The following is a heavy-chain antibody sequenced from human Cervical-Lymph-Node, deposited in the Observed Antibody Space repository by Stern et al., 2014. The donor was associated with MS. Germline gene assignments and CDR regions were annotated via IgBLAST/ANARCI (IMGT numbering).Heavy chain of an antibody. CDR2: INPGDSDT. D-gene: IGHD2-2*01. Sequence: VQLVESGAEVKKPGESLKISCKGSGYSFTSYWIGWVRQMPGKGLEWMGIINPGDSDTRYSPSFQGQVTISADKSISTAYLQWSSLKASDTAMCYCARRHCSSRRCGWFDPWGQGTLVTVSS. CDR1: GYSFTSYW. J-gene: IGHJ5*02. CDR3: ARRHCSSRRCGWFDP. V-gene: IGHV5-51*01.